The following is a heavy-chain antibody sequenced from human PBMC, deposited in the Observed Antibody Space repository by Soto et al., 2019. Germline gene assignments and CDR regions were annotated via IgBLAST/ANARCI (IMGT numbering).Heavy chain of an antibody. CDR3: ARGNRDGYNSGFDY. CDR1: GGTFSSYA. V-gene: IGHV1-69*13. J-gene: IGHJ4*02. Sequence: SVKVSCKASGGTFSSYAISWVRQAPGQGLEWMGGIIPIFGTANYAQKFQGRVTITADESTSTAYMELSSLRSEDTAVCYCARGNRDGYNSGFDYWGQGTLVTVSS. CDR2: IIPIFGTA. D-gene: IGHD5-12*01.